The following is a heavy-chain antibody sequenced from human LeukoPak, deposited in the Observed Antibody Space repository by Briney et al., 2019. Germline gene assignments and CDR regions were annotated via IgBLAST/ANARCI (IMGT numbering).Heavy chain of an antibody. CDR3: ASQTIAAAGTDY. Sequence: GGSLRLSCIASGFTFSSYAMNWVRQAPGKGLEWVSSISSSSSYIYYADSVKGRFTISRDNAKNSLYPQMNSLRAEDTAVYYCASQTIAAAGTDYWGQGTLVTVSS. J-gene: IGHJ4*02. CDR1: GFTFSSYA. V-gene: IGHV3-21*01. CDR2: ISSSSSYI. D-gene: IGHD6-13*01.